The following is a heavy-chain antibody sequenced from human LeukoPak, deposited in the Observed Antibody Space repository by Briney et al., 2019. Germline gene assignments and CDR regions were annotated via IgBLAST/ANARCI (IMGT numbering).Heavy chain of an antibody. CDR2: IKPNSGGT. V-gene: IGHV1-2*02. Sequence: ASVMVSCKASGYTFSGNNMYWVRQAPGQGLEWMGWIKPNSGGTNYAQKFQGRVTMTRDTSISTAYMELNTLRSDDTAVYYCARGDGSSWFEYWGQGTLVTVSS. CDR1: GYTFSGNN. D-gene: IGHD6-13*01. J-gene: IGHJ4*02. CDR3: ARGDGSSWFEY.